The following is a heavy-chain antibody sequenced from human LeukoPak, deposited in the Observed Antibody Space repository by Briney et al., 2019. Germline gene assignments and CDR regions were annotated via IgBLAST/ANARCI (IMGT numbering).Heavy chain of an antibody. V-gene: IGHV3-30*04. Sequence: GRSLRLSCAASGFTFSSYAMHWVRQAPGKGLEWVAVISYDGSNKYYADSVKGRFTISRGNSKNTLYLQMNSLRAEDTAVYYCARDRSQVPADLYYYYYGMDVWGKGTTVTVSS. CDR3: ARDRSQVPADLYYYYYGMDV. CDR2: ISYDGSNK. D-gene: IGHD2-2*01. J-gene: IGHJ6*04. CDR1: GFTFSSYA.